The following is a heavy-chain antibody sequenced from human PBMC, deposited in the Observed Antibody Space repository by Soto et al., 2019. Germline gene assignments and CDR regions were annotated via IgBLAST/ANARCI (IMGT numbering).Heavy chain of an antibody. D-gene: IGHD5-12*01. Sequence: ASVKVSCKASGNTFTNYYMHWVRQAPGQGLEWMGMIDPSDSYTKYSPSFQGHVTISADKSISAAYLQWRSLKASDTATYYCARHVKSTMVTSIDVFDIWGQGTMVTVSS. CDR1: GNTFTNYY. V-gene: IGHV5-10-1*01. CDR2: IDPSDSYT. CDR3: ARHVKSTMVTSIDVFDI. J-gene: IGHJ3*02.